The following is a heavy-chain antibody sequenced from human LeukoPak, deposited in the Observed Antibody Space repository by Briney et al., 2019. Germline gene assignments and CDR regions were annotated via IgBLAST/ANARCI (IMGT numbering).Heavy chain of an antibody. Sequence: GESLKISCKGSGYSFTSYWIGWVRQMPGKGLEWMGIIYSGDSDTRYSPSFQGQVTISADKSISTAYLQWSSLKASDTAMYYCARFQATVTTRGYYYYGMDVWGQGTTVTVSS. D-gene: IGHD4-17*01. CDR1: GYSFTSYW. J-gene: IGHJ6*02. CDR2: IYSGDSDT. CDR3: ARFQATVTTRGYYYYGMDV. V-gene: IGHV5-51*01.